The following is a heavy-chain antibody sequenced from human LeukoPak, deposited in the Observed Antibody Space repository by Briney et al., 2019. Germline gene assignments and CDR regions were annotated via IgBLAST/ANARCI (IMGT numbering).Heavy chain of an antibody. J-gene: IGHJ4*02. Sequence: ASVKVSCKXSGYTFTGHYMHWVRQAPGQGLEWMGDIYPNSGATKYAQKFQGRVTMTRDTSISTAYMELSGLGSDDTAVYYCGTLLSNGPFDYWGQGSLVTVSS. V-gene: IGHV1-2*02. CDR3: GTLLSNGPFDY. CDR2: IYPNSGAT. CDR1: GYTFTGHY.